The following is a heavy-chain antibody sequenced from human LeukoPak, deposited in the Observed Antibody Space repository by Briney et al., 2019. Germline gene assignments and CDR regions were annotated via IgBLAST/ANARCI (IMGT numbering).Heavy chain of an antibody. D-gene: IGHD3-16*01. J-gene: IGHJ6*02. CDR3: ARCLTDVPRCYYYYGMDV. Sequence: SVKVSCKASGGTFSSYAISWVRQAPGQGLEWMGGIIPIFGTANYAQKFQGRVTITADEFTSTAYMELSSLRSEDTAVYYCARCLTDVPRCYYYYGMDVWGQGTTVTVSS. CDR1: GGTFSSYA. V-gene: IGHV1-69*13. CDR2: IIPIFGTA.